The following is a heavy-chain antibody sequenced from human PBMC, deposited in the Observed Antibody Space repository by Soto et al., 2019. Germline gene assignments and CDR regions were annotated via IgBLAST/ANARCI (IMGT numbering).Heavy chain of an antibody. V-gene: IGHV1-69*13. CDR3: ARGAMANFDY. Sequence: SVKVSCKASGGTFGSQGIAWVRQAPGQGLEWMGGFIAMLGTPTYAKKVQGGATISADESLTSSYLELRSLRSEDTGVYFCARGAMANFDYWGQGTVVTVSS. J-gene: IGHJ4*02. CDR1: GGTFGSQG. D-gene: IGHD5-18*01. CDR2: FIAMLGTP.